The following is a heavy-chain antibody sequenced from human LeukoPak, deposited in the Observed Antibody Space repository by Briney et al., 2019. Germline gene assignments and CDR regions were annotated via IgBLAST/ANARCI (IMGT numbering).Heavy chain of an antibody. J-gene: IGHJ3*02. CDR1: GFSVSNNY. CDR3: AKVMSVVSNDAFDI. V-gene: IGHV3-53*01. D-gene: IGHD4-23*01. Sequence: GGSLRLSCAGSGFSVSNNYMSWVRQAPGKGLEWVSVIYSDGNTFYADSVKGRFTISRDISMNTLHLQMNSLRGEDTAVYYCAKVMSVVSNDAFDIWGQGTMVTVSS. CDR2: IYSDGNT.